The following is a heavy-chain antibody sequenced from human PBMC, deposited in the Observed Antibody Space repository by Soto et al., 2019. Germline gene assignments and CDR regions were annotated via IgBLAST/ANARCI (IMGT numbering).Heavy chain of an antibody. CDR2: TYYRSKWYN. Sequence: SQTLSLTCAISGDSVSSNSAAWNWIRQSPSRGLEWLGRTYYRSKWYNDYAVSVKSRITINPDTSKNQFSLQLNSVTPGDTAVYYCARDRGVTMVRGVIMTNWFDPWGQGTLVTVSS. V-gene: IGHV6-1*01. D-gene: IGHD3-10*01. CDR1: GDSVSSNSAA. J-gene: IGHJ5*02. CDR3: ARDRGVTMVRGVIMTNWFDP.